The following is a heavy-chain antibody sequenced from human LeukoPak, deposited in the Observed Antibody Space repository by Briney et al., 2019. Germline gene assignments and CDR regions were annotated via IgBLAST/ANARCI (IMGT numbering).Heavy chain of an antibody. CDR2: ISGSGGST. CDR3: AEESTDYYDSSGWQAFDI. V-gene: IGHV3-23*01. J-gene: IGHJ3*02. Sequence: PGGSLRLSCAASGFTFSSYAMSWVRQAPGKGLEWVSAISGSGGSTYYADSVKGRFTISRDNSKNTLYLQMNSLRAEDTAVYYCAEESTDYYDSSGWQAFDIWGQGTMVTVSS. CDR1: GFTFSSYA. D-gene: IGHD3-22*01.